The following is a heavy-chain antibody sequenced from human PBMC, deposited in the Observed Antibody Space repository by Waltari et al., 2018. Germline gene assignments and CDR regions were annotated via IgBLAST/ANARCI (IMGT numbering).Heavy chain of an antibody. J-gene: IGHJ4*02. CDR3: ARHVFVRGYYYGSGSCFDY. CDR2: IYYRGST. CDR1: VGSLRGYS. D-gene: IGHD3-10*01. V-gene: IGHV4-34*01. Sequence: QVQLQHWGAGLLKPSDTLSLPCSVSVGSLRGYSCRWIRRPPGTGLEWIGSIYYRGSTYYNPSLKSRVTISVDTAKNQCSLKLSSVTAADTAVYYCARHVFVRGYYYGSGSCFDYWGQGTLVTVSS.